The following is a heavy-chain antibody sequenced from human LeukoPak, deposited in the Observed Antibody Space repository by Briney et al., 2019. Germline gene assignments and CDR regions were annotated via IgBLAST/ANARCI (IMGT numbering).Heavy chain of an antibody. CDR2: ISSSSSYI. D-gene: IGHD3-22*01. J-gene: IGHJ4*02. CDR3: ARDTYVNYYDSSGYYGLDY. Sequence: PGGSLRLSCAASGFTFSSYSMNWVRQAPGKGLEWVSSISSSSSYIYYADSVKGRFTISRDNAKNSLYLQMNSLRAEDTAVYYCARDTYVNYYDSSGYYGLDYWGQGTLVTVSS. V-gene: IGHV3-21*01. CDR1: GFTFSSYS.